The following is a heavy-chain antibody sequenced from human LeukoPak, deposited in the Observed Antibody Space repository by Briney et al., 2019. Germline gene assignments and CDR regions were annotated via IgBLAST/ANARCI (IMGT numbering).Heavy chain of an antibody. CDR1: GYTSSSYW. D-gene: IGHD6-19*01. J-gene: IGHJ4*02. CDR2: IWYDGSNK. Sequence: TGGSLRLSCADSGYTSSSYWMNWVRQAPGKGLEWVAVIWYDGSNKYYADSVKGRFTISRDQPKNTAYLQMNNVRAEDTAVYYCARLGSGWSIDYWGQGTLVTVSS. V-gene: IGHV3-33*08. CDR3: ARLGSGWSIDY.